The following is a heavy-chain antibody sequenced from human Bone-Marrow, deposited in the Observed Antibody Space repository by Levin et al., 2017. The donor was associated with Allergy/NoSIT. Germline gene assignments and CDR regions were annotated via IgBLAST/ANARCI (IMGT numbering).Heavy chain of an antibody. V-gene: IGHV1-46*02. CDR3: ARDRDYVWGSYHYYFDY. Sequence: GESLKISCKASGYTFNVFYIHWVRQAPGQGLEWVGIIHPGGDSTRYAQKFQGRVTMTRDTSTSTVYMELSSLRSEDTAVYYCARDRDYVWGSYHYYFDYWGQGTLVTVSS. D-gene: IGHD3-16*02. J-gene: IGHJ4*02. CDR2: IHPGGDST. CDR1: GYTFNVFY.